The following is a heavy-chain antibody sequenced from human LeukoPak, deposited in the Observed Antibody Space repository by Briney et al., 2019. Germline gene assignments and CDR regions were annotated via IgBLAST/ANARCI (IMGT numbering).Heavy chain of an antibody. CDR3: ASQVYGSGPFDP. CDR2: LYSGGPT. D-gene: IGHD3-10*01. J-gene: IGHJ5*02. V-gene: IGHV3-66*04. Sequence: GGSLRPSCAASGLTVSSNYMNWVRQAPGKGLEWVSVLYSGGPTYYADSVKGRFTISRDNSKNTLYLQMNSLRAEDTAVYYCASQVYGSGPFDPWGQGTLVTVSS. CDR1: GLTVSSNY.